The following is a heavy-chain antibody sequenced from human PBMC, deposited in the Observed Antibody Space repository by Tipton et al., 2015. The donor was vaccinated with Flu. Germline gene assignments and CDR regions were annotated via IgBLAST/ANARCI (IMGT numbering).Heavy chain of an antibody. Sequence: QLVQSGAEVKKPGASVKVSCKASGYTFTSYYMHWVRQAPGQGLEWMGIINPSGGSTSYVQKFQGRVTMTRDTSTSTVYMELSSLRSEDTAVYYCARGYYDSSGSYNWFDPWGQGTLVTVSS. CDR1: GYTFTSYY. D-gene: IGHD3-22*01. CDR3: ARGYYDSSGSYNWFDP. CDR2: INPSGGST. V-gene: IGHV1-46*01. J-gene: IGHJ5*02.